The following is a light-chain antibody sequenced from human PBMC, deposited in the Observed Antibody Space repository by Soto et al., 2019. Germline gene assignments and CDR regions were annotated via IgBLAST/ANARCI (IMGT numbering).Light chain of an antibody. Sequence: AQPASLSWAPGQSVTLSLPGNSSEFGGYNYVSWYQQHPGKAPKLMIYDVSNRPSGVSNRFSGSKSGNTASLTISGLQAEDEADYYCSSYTSSSTLEVFGTGTRSPS. CDR3: SSYTSSSTLEV. CDR1: SSEFGGYNY. CDR2: DVS. J-gene: IGLJ1*01. V-gene: IGLV2-14*01.